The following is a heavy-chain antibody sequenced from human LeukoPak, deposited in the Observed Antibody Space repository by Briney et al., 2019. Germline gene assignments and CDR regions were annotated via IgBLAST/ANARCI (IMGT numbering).Heavy chain of an antibody. D-gene: IGHD2-15*01. J-gene: IGHJ4*02. CDR1: GFTFSTYA. CDR2: ISGGEGST. Sequence: PGGSLRLSCAGSGFTFSTYAMSWVRQAPGKGLEWVSAISGGEGSTYYADSVKGRFTISRDNSKNTLYLQMNSLRAEDTAVYYCAKVRGGRLSNYFESWGQGALVTVSS. CDR3: AKVRGGRLSNYFES. V-gene: IGHV3-23*01.